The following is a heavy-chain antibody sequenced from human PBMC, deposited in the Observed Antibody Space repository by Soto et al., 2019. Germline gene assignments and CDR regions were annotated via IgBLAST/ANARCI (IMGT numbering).Heavy chain of an antibody. CDR2: ILYDGTND. J-gene: IGHJ4*02. D-gene: IGHD4-17*01. Sequence: QVQLVESGGGVVQPGRSLRLSCAASGFTFSDFPIHWVRQTPGKGLEWVAIILYDGTNDYYADSVKGRFTISKDNSKNEVYLQMNSLRPEDTSLYYCASFDYGDSVYDYWGQGTLVTVSS. CDR1: GFTFSDFP. CDR3: ASFDYGDSVYDY. V-gene: IGHV3-30*04.